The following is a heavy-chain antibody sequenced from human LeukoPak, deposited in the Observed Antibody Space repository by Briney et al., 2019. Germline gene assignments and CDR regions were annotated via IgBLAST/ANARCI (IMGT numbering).Heavy chain of an antibody. CDR3: ARGFDTNGYYWGLAY. D-gene: IGHD3-22*01. CDR2: IYSGGST. J-gene: IGHJ4*02. Sequence: GWSLRLSCPASRLTDSSNCMNWVRQAPGKGLEWVSFIYSGGSTYYTDSVNGRFTVSRDNSKSSLYLQMTSQRPEDTAFYYCARGFDTNGYYWGLAYWGQGTLVTVSS. CDR1: RLTDSSNC. V-gene: IGHV3-53*05.